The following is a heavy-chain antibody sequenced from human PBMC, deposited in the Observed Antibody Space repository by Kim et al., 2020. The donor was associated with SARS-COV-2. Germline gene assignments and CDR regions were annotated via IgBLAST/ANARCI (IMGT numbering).Heavy chain of an antibody. CDR3: ARFTYYYDSSGYYDVPGAFDI. Sequence: SETLSLTCTVSGGSISSYYWSWIRQPPGKGLEWIGYIYYSGSTNYNPSLKSRVTISVDTSKNQFSLKLSSVTAADTAVYYCARFTYYYDSSGYYDVPGAFDIWGQGTMVTVSS. J-gene: IGHJ3*02. D-gene: IGHD3-22*01. CDR1: GGSISSYY. CDR2: IYYSGST. V-gene: IGHV4-59*01.